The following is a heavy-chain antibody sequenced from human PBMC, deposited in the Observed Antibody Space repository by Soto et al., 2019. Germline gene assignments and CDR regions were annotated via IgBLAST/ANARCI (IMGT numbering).Heavy chain of an antibody. D-gene: IGHD3-10*01. J-gene: IGHJ5*02. CDR3: ARGRSYYGAGSLNWFDP. CDR2: INHSGTT. Sequence: QVQLQQWGAGLLKPSETLSITCAVYGGSFSGYYWSWIRQPPGKGLEWIGEINHSGTTNYNPSLKSRVTTSIDTSRNQFSLRLSSVTAADTAVYYCARGRSYYGAGSLNWFDPWGQGTLVTVSS. CDR1: GGSFSGYY. V-gene: IGHV4-34*01.